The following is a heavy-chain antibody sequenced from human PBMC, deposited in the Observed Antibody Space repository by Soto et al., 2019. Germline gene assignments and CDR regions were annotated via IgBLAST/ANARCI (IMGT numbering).Heavy chain of an antibody. Sequence: PGEILSLSCADSGDSISRRHWSTGVRQPPGKGLEWIGEIYHSGSTNYNPSLKSRVTISVDTSKNQFSLKLSSVTAADTAVYYCARRGERYFERGYYYYGMDVWGKGTTVT. CDR1: GDSISRRHW. J-gene: IGHJ6*04. V-gene: IGHV4-4*02. CDR3: ARRGERYFERGYYYYGMDV. D-gene: IGHD3-9*01. CDR2: IYHSGST.